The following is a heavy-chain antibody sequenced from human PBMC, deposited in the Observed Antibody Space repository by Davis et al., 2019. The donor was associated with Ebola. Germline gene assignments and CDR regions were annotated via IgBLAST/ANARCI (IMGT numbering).Heavy chain of an antibody. Sequence: LSLTCAVYGGSFSDYYMSWIRQAPGRGLEWVSYISSSTTYTDYADSVKGRFTISRDNAKNSLYLQMNSLRAEDTAVYYCASARGYTYAYDYWGQGTLVTVSS. D-gene: IGHD5-18*01. J-gene: IGHJ4*02. V-gene: IGHV3-11*06. CDR2: ISSSTTYT. CDR1: GGSFSDYY. CDR3: ASARGYTYAYDY.